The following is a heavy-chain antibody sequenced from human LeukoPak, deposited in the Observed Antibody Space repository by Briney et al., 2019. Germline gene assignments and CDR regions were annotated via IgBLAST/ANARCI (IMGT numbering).Heavy chain of an antibody. CDR1: GFNFKDYG. CDR3: AKHMRATNTYSFFGLDV. J-gene: IGHJ6*02. V-gene: IGHV3-9*01. D-gene: IGHD1-26*01. CDR2: IYWNGGGT. Sequence: SLRLSCAAPGFNFKDYGMHLVRQPPGKGLEWGPSIYWNGGGTDYADSVKGRFTISRDNAKNSLYLQLSSLRPEDTALYYCAKHMRATNTYSFFGLDVWGQGTTVTVSS.